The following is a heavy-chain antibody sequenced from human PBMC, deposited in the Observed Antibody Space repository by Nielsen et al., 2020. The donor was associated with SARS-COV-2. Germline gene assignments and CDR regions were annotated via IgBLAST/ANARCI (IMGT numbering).Heavy chain of an antibody. J-gene: IGHJ5*02. V-gene: IGHV3-48*03. CDR1: GFTFGDYA. Sequence: GESLKISCTASGFTFGDYAMSWFRQAPGKGLEWVSYISSSGSTIYYADSVKGRFTISRDNAKNSLYLQMNSLRAEDTAVYYCAALDIVVVPAALGFDPWGQGTLVTVSS. D-gene: IGHD2-2*03. CDR3: AALDIVVVPAALGFDP. CDR2: ISSSGSTI.